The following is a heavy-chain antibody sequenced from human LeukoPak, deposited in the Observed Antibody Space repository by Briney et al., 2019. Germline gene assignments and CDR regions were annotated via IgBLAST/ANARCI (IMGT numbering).Heavy chain of an antibody. CDR2: ISYDGSNK. Sequence: GGSLRLSCAASGFTFSSYGMHWVRQAPGKGLEWVAVISYDGSNKYYADSVKGRFTISRDNSKNTLYLQMNTLRAEDTAVYYCAKDSASLLLCFGARYYSYGRDVGAQGPRVTVS. CDR3: AKDSASLLLCFGARYYSYGRDV. CDR1: GFTFSSYG. D-gene: IGHD3-10*01. V-gene: IGHV3-30*18. J-gene: IGHJ6*02.